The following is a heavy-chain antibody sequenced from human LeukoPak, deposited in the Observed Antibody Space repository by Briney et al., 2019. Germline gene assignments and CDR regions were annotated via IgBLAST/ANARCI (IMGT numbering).Heavy chain of an antibody. Sequence: GGSLRLSCAASGFTFSSYKMNWVRQAPGKGLEWVSYISSSGSTRYYADSVKGRFTISRDNAKNSLYLQMNSLRAEDTAVYYCARVQTTVTTLDYWGQGTLVTVSS. CDR1: GFTFSSYK. J-gene: IGHJ4*02. CDR2: ISSSGSTR. CDR3: ARVQTTVTTLDY. V-gene: IGHV3-48*03. D-gene: IGHD4-17*01.